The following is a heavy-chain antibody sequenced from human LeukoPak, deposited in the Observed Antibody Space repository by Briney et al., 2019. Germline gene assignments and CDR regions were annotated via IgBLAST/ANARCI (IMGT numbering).Heavy chain of an antibody. D-gene: IGHD3-16*01. J-gene: IGHJ4*02. CDR3: ARERRAWGEDF. Sequence: GASVKVSCKAFGYTFTNYYIHWVRQAPGQGLEWVGLINPNGGSTGYAQRFQGRVTVTTDTSTSTVYMELNSLGTEDTAVYYCARERRAWGEDFWGQGTLVTVSS. CDR1: GYTFTNYY. CDR2: INPNGGST. V-gene: IGHV1-46*01.